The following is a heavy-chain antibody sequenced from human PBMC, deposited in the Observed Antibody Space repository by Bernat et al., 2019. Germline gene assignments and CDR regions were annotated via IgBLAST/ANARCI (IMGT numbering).Heavy chain of an antibody. J-gene: IGHJ6*02. V-gene: IGHV3-74*01. Sequence: EVQLVESGGGLVQPGGSLRLSCAASGFTFSSYWMHWVRQAPGKGLVWVSRINSDGSSTSYADSVKGRFTISRDNAKNTLYLQMNSLRAEDTAVYYWARGDCSSTSCYGWSYGMDVWGQGTTVTVSS. CDR2: INSDGSST. D-gene: IGHD2-2*01. CDR1: GFTFSSYW. CDR3: ARGDCSSTSCYGWSYGMDV.